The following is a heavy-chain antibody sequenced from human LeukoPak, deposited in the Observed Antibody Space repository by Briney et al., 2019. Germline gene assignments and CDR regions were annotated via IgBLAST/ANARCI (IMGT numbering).Heavy chain of an antibody. CDR1: GYTFTSYG. V-gene: IGHV1-18*01. CDR3: ARDRNVVVVAATLDY. J-gene: IGHJ4*02. CDR2: ISAYNGNT. D-gene: IGHD2-15*01. Sequence: ASVKVSCKASGYTFTSYGISWVRQAPGQGLEWMGWISAYNGNTNYAQKLQGRVTMTRDTSTSTVYMELSSLRSEDTAVYYCARDRNVVVVAATLDYWGQGTLVTVSS.